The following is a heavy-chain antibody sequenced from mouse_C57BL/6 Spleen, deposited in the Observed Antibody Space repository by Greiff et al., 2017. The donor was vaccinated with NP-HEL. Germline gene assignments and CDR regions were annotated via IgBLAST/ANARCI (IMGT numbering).Heavy chain of an antibody. Sequence: VQLQQPGAELVKPGASVKLSCKASGYTFTSYWMQWVKQRPGQGLEWIGEIDPSDSYTNYNQKFKGKATLTVDTSSSTAYMQLSSLTSEDSAVYYCANYGNDYWGQGTTLTVSS. CDR1: GYTFTSYW. CDR2: IDPSDSYT. V-gene: IGHV1-50*01. D-gene: IGHD2-1*01. J-gene: IGHJ2*01. CDR3: ANYGNDY.